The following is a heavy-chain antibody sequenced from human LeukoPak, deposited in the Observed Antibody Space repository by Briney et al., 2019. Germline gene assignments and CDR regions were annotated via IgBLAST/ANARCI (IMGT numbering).Heavy chain of an antibody. D-gene: IGHD6-13*01. J-gene: IGHJ4*02. V-gene: IGHV1-8*01. CDR3: ARRKIAAAGISDY. Sequence: GASVKAPCKASGYTFTSYDINWVRQATGQGLEWMGWMNPNSGNTGYAQKFQGRVTMTRNTSISTAYMELSSLRSEDTAVYYCARRKIAAAGISDYWGQGTLVTVSS. CDR2: MNPNSGNT. CDR1: GYTFTSYD.